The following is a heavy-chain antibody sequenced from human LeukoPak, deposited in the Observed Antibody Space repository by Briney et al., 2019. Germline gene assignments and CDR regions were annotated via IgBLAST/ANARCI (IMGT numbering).Heavy chain of an antibody. D-gene: IGHD1-26*01. V-gene: IGHV3-30-3*01. CDR1: GFTFNKYG. CDR2: ISHDGVNI. CDR3: ARHSGNSGFDY. J-gene: IGHJ4*02. Sequence: GGSRRLSCVGSGFTFNKYGIHWVRQAPGKGLEWVAGISHDGVNIYYTDSVRGRFTISRDNSKNIVYLQMNSLRADDTTFYYCARHSGNSGFDYWGQGTLVTASS.